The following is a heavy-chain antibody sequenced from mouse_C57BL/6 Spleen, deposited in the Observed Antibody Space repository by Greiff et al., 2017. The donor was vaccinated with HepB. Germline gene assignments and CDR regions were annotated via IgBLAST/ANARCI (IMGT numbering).Heavy chain of an antibody. CDR3: ARGGYYYGSSYGWYFDV. J-gene: IGHJ1*03. V-gene: IGHV1-47*01. CDR2: FHPYNDDT. D-gene: IGHD1-1*01. Sequence: VKLQESGAELVKPGASVKMSCKASGYTFTTYPIEWMKQNHGKSLEWIGNFHPYNDDTKYNEKFKGKATLTVEKSSSTVYLELSRLTSDDSAVYYCARGGYYYGSSYGWYFDVWGTGTTVTVSS. CDR1: GYTFTTYP.